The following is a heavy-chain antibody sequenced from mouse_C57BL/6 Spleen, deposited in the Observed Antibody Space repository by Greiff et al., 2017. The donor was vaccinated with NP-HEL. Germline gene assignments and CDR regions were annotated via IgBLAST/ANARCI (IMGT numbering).Heavy chain of an antibody. V-gene: IGHV1-55*01. CDR1: GYTFTSYW. D-gene: IGHD1-1*01. J-gene: IGHJ4*01. CDR2: IYPGSGST. CDR3: ARDPTVVATPMDY. Sequence: VQLQQPGAELVKPGASVKMSCKASGYTFTSYWITWVKQRPGQGLEWIGDIYPGSGSTNYNEKFKSKATLTVDTSSSTAYMQLSSLTSEDSAVYYCARDPTVVATPMDYWGQGTSVTVSS.